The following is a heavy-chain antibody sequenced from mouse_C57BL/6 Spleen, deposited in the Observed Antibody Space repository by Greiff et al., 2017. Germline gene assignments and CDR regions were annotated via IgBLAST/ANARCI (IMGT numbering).Heavy chain of an antibody. CDR1: GFTFSDAW. CDR2: IRNKANNHAT. Sequence: EVKLMESGGGLVQPGGSMKLSCAASGFTFSDAWMDWVRQSPEKGLEWVAEIRNKANNHATYYAESVKGRFTISRDDSKSSVYLQMNSLRAEDTGIYYCTRPAPYYYGSSYWYFDVWGTGTTVTVSS. D-gene: IGHD1-1*01. CDR3: TRPAPYYYGSSYWYFDV. J-gene: IGHJ1*03. V-gene: IGHV6-6*01.